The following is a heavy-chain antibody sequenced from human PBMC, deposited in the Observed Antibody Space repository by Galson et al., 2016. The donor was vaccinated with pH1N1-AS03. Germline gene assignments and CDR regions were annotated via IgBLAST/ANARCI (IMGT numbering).Heavy chain of an antibody. CDR1: DSTFSTFG. V-gene: IGHV1-18*04. Sequence: SVKVSCKASDSTFSTFGFGWVRQAPGQGLEWMGWISAYNGNTKYAQRVQGRATMTSDTSTTTAYLELRSLRPDDTAVYYWASSTSEAFAIWGRGTMVTVSS. CDR2: ISAYNGNT. D-gene: IGHD2/OR15-2a*01. J-gene: IGHJ3*02. CDR3: ASSTSEAFAI.